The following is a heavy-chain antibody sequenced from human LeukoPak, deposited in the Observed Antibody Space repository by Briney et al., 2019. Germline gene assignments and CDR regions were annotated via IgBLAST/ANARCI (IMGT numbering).Heavy chain of an antibody. CDR3: ARDSGSSSFYYYYMDV. J-gene: IGHJ6*03. Sequence: ASVKVSCKASGGTFSSYAISWVRQAPGQGLEWMGGIIPFFGTANYAQKFQGRVTITTDESTSTAYMELSSLRSEDTAVYYCARDSGSSSFYYYYMDVWGKGTTVTVSS. D-gene: IGHD6-6*01. V-gene: IGHV1-69*05. CDR1: GGTFSSYA. CDR2: IIPFFGTA.